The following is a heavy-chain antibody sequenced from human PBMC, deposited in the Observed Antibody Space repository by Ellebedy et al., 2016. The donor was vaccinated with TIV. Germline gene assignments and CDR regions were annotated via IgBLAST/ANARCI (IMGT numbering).Heavy chain of an antibody. CDR2: INPHSGGT. D-gene: IGHD6-13*01. J-gene: IGHJ6*02. CDR3: ARERSSSCYGIRYYDMDV. CDR1: GYTFTGYY. V-gene: IGHV1-2*04. Sequence: AASVKVSCKASGYTFTGYYMHWVRQAPGQGLEWMGWINPHSGGTNYAQKFQGWVTITRDTSISTAYMELSRLRSDDTAVFYCARERSSSCYGIRYYDMDVWGQGTTVTVSS.